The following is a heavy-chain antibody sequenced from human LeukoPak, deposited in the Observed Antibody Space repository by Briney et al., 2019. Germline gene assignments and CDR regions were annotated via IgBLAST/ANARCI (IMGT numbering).Heavy chain of an antibody. D-gene: IGHD6-19*01. V-gene: IGHV3-23*01. J-gene: IGHJ6*04. Sequence: PGGSLRLSCAASGFTFSSYAMSWVRQAPGKGLEWVSAISGSGGSTYYADSVKGRFTISRDNSKNTLYLQMNSLRAEDTAVYYCAKELPASGWYFAKMDVWGKGTTVTVSS. CDR2: ISGSGGST. CDR3: AKELPASGWYFAKMDV. CDR1: GFTFSSYA.